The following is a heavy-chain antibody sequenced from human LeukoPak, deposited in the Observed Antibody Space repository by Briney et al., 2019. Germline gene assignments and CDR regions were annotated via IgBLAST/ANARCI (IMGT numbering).Heavy chain of an antibody. CDR2: ISYDGSNK. CDR3: ARPRDAFDI. V-gene: IGHV3-30-3*01. Sequence: GRSLRLSCAASGFTFTNYVMYWVRQAPGKGLEWVAFISYDGSNKYYADSVKGRFTISRDNSKNTLYLQMNSLRAEDTAVYYCARPRDAFDIWGQGTMVTVSS. J-gene: IGHJ3*02. CDR1: GFTFTNYV.